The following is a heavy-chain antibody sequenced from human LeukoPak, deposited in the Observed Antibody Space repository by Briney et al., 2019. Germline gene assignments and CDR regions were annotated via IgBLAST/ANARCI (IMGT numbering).Heavy chain of an antibody. D-gene: IGHD1-26*01. Sequence: GGSLRLSCAASGFTFSSYGMHWVRQAPGKGLEWVAVIWYDGSNKYYADSVKGRFTIYRDNSKNTLYLQMNSLRAEDTAVYYCAKDFGGSLDYWGQGTLVTVSS. CDR2: IWYDGSNK. CDR1: GFTFSSYG. J-gene: IGHJ4*02. V-gene: IGHV3-33*06. CDR3: AKDFGGSLDY.